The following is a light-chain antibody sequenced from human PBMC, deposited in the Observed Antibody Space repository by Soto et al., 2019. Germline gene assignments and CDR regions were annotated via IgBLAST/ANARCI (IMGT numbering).Light chain of an antibody. J-gene: IGLJ1*01. V-gene: IGLV2-14*03. CDR2: DVS. CDR3: SSYTSSSTYV. Sequence: QSVLSQPASVSGSPGRSITISCTGTSSDVGGYKYVSWYQQHPGKAPKVMIYDVSNRPSGVSNRFSGSKSGNTASLTISGLQAEDEADYYCSSYTSSSTYVFGTGTKVTV. CDR1: SSDVGGYKY.